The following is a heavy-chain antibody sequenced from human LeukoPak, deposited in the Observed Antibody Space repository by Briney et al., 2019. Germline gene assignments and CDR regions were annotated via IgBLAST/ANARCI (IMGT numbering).Heavy chain of an antibody. J-gene: IGHJ4*02. V-gene: IGHV1-24*01. CDR1: GYTLTELS. CDR3: ATIGGYYGRIDY. CDR2: FDPEDGET. Sequence: ASVKVSCKVSGYTLTELSMHWVRQAPGKGLEWMGGFDPEDGETIYAQKFQGRVTMTEETSTDTAYMELSSLRSEDTAVYYCATIGGYYGRIDYWGQGTLVTVSS. D-gene: IGHD3-22*01.